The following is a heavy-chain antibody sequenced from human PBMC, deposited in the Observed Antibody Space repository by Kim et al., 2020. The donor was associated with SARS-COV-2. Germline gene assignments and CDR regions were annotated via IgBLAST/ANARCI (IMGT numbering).Heavy chain of an antibody. V-gene: IGHV4-30-2*01. Sequence: SETLSLTCAVSGGSISSGGYSWSWIRQPPGKGLEWIGYIYHSGSTYYNPSLKSRVTISVDRSKNQFSLKLSSVTAADTAVYYCASGFYDFWSGYYTGFDYWGQGTLVTVSS. CDR1: GGSISSGGYS. J-gene: IGHJ4*02. CDR2: IYHSGST. D-gene: IGHD3-3*01. CDR3: ASGFYDFWSGYYTGFDY.